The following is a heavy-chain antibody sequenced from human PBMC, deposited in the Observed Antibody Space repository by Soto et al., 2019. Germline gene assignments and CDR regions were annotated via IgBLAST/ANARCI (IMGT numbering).Heavy chain of an antibody. CDR3: GRPQNFISWCFDS. D-gene: IGHD2-15*01. Sequence: PSETLSLTCTVSSAPITKYYWGWVRQAPGRGLEWIGFTHHSGYISYSPSLKSRVTMSVDPSKNQVSLKLTSVTAADTAVYYCGRPQNFISWCFDSLGQGVLLTVSS. CDR1: SAPITKYY. J-gene: IGHJ4*02. V-gene: IGHV4-4*09. CDR2: THHSGYI.